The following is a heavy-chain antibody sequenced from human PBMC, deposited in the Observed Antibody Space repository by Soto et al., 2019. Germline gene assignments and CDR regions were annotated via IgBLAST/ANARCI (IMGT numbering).Heavy chain of an antibody. CDR3: ARDAIVATIKSLDY. J-gene: IGHJ4*02. D-gene: IGHD5-12*01. CDR1: GYTFPSYG. Sequence: ASVKVSCKASGYTFPSYGISWVRQAPGQGLEWMGWISAYNGNTNYAQKLQGRVTMTTDTSTSTAYMELRSLRSDDTAVYYCARDAIVATIKSLDYWGQGTLVTVSS. CDR2: ISAYNGNT. V-gene: IGHV1-18*01.